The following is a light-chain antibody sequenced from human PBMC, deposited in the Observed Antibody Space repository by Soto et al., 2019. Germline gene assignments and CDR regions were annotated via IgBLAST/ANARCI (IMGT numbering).Light chain of an antibody. Sequence: ETVLTQSPATLSLSPGERATLSCRASQSVSSYLAWYQQKPGQAPRLLIYDASSRATGIPDRFSGSGSGTDFTLTISRLEPEDFAVYYCQQYGSSPAFGQGTKVEIK. J-gene: IGKJ1*01. CDR3: QQYGSSPA. CDR2: DAS. CDR1: QSVSSY. V-gene: IGKV3-20*01.